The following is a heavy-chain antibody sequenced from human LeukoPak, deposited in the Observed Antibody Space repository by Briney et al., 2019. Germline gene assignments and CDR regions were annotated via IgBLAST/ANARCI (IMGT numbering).Heavy chain of an antibody. J-gene: IGHJ4*02. CDR2: ISGSGGST. CDR1: GFTFSSYA. V-gene: IGHV3-23*01. CDR3: ARRNYYGSGSLGRPFDY. D-gene: IGHD3-10*01. Sequence: PGGSLRLSCAASGFTFSSYAMSWVRQAPGKGLEWVSAISGSGGSTYYADSVKGRFTISRDNSKNTLYLQMNSLRDEDTAVYYCARRNYYGSGSLGRPFDYWGQGTLVTVSS.